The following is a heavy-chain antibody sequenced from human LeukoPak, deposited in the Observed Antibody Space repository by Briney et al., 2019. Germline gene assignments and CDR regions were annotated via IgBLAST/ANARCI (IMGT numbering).Heavy chain of an antibody. CDR1: GYTLTELS. V-gene: IGHV1-24*01. CDR2: FDPEDGET. CDR3: ATLPVDTAKDAFDI. Sequence: APVKVSCKVSGYTLTELSMHWVRQAPGKGLEWMGGFDPEDGETIYAQKFQGRVTMTEDTSTDTAYMELSSLRSEDTAVYYCATLPVDTAKDAFDIWGQGTMVTVSS. D-gene: IGHD5-18*01. J-gene: IGHJ3*02.